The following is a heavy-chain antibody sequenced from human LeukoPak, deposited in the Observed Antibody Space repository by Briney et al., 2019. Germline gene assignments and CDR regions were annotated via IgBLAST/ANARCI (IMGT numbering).Heavy chain of an antibody. CDR3: AKDHDRYQPNRGTIDI. V-gene: IGHV3-30*02. CDR1: GFTFSSYG. CDR2: IRYDGSNK. J-gene: IGHJ3*02. Sequence: GGSLRLSCAASGFTFSSYGMHWVRQAPGKGLEWVAFIRYDGSNKYYADSVKGRFTISRDNSKNTLYLQMNSLRAEDTAVYYCAKDHDRYQPNRGTIDIWGQGTMVTVSS. D-gene: IGHD2-2*01.